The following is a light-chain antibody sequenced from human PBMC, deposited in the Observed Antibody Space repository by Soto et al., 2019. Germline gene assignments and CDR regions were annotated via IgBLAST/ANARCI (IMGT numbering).Light chain of an antibody. V-gene: IGKV3-20*01. CDR2: GAS. Sequence: EIVLTQSPGTLSLSPGERATLSCRASQSVSSSYLAWYQQKPGQAPRLLIYGASSRATGIPDSFSGSGSGTDFTLTISRLEPEDFAVYYCQQYGSSPTFCPGTKVDIK. J-gene: IGKJ3*01. CDR3: QQYGSSPT. CDR1: QSVSSSY.